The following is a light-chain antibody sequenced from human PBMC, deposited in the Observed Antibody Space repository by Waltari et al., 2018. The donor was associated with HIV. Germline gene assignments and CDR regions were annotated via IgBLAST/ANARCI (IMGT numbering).Light chain of an antibody. CDR3: GSYTTSSTPYV. CDR2: EFS. Sequence: QSALTQPASVSGSPGQSITISCTGTSSDIGGHNYVSWYQQHPGKAPKLMIYEFSTRPSGVSNRFSGSKSGNSASLTISGLQPEDEADYYCGSYTTSSTPYVFGTGTKVTVL. J-gene: IGLJ1*01. CDR1: SSDIGGHNY. V-gene: IGLV2-14*01.